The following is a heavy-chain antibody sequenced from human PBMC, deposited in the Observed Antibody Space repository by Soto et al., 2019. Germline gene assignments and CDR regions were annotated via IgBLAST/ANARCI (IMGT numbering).Heavy chain of an antibody. D-gene: IGHD3-22*01. CDR3: ARVFDSLPVSGYYSY. CDR1: GGTFSSYA. Sequence: QVQLVQSGAEVKKPGSSVKVFCKASGGTFSSYAISWVRQAPGQGLEWMGGIIPIFGTANYAQKFQGRVTITADKSTSTAYMELSSLRSEDTAVYYCARVFDSLPVSGYYSYWGQGTLVTVSS. CDR2: IIPIFGTA. J-gene: IGHJ4*02. V-gene: IGHV1-69*06.